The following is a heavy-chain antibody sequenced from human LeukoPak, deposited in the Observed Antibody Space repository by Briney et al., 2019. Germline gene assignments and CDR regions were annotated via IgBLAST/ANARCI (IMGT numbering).Heavy chain of an antibody. Sequence: SETLSLTCAVYGGSFSGYYWSWIRQPPGKGLEWIGEINHSGSTNYNPSLKSRVTISVDTSKNQFSLKLTSVTAADTAMYYCARVSSVWIQDYYYYMDVWGKGTTVFVSS. CDR1: GGSFSGYY. J-gene: IGHJ6*03. CDR2: INHSGST. D-gene: IGHD5-18*01. CDR3: ARVSSVWIQDYYYYMDV. V-gene: IGHV4-34*01.